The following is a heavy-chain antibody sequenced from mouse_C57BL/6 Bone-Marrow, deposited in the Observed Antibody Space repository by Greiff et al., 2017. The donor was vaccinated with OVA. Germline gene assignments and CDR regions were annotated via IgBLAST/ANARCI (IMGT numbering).Heavy chain of an antibody. CDR1: GYAFTNYL. D-gene: IGHD4-1*01. V-gene: IGHV1-54*01. CDR2: INPGSGGT. Sequence: VQLQESGAELVRPGTSVKVSCKASGYAFTNYLIEWVKQRPGQGLEWIGVINPGSGGTNYNEKFKGKATLTADKSSSTAYMQLNSLTSEDSAVYYCARGTGHWGQGTTLTVSS. J-gene: IGHJ2*01. CDR3: ARGTGH.